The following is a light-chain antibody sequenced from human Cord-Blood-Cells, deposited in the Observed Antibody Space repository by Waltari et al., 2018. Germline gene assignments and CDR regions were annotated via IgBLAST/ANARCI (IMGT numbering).Light chain of an antibody. Sequence: QSVLTQPPSASGTPGQRVTISCSGSSSNIGIITVNCYQQPPGTAPKLLIYSNNQRPSGVPDRFSGSKSGTSASLAISGLQSEDEADYYCAAWDDSLNGWVFGGGTKLTVL. CDR1: SSNIGIIT. CDR3: AAWDDSLNGWV. CDR2: SNN. J-gene: IGLJ3*02. V-gene: IGLV1-44*01.